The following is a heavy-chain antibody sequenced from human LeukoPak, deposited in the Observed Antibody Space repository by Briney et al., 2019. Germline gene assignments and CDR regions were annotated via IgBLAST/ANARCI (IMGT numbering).Heavy chain of an antibody. V-gene: IGHV4-59*01. Sequence: SETLSLTCTVSGGSISSYYWSWIRQPPGKGLEWIGYIYYSGSTNYNPSLESRVTISVDTSKNQFSLKLSSVTAADTAVYYCARALCSSTSCYEYNWFDPWGQGTLVTVSS. CDR1: GGSISSYY. CDR2: IYYSGST. D-gene: IGHD2-2*01. CDR3: ARALCSSTSCYEYNWFDP. J-gene: IGHJ5*02.